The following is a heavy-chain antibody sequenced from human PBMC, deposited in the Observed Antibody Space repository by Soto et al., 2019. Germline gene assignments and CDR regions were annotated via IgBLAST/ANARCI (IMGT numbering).Heavy chain of an antibody. CDR2: IYYSGST. CDR1: GGSISSSSYY. CDR3: ASQRGSYRYTFDY. J-gene: IGHJ4*02. V-gene: IGHV4-39*01. Sequence: QLQLQESGPGLVKPSETLSLTCTVSGGSISSSSYYWGWIRQPPGKGLEWIGSIYYSGSTYYNPSLKSRVTISVDTSKNQFSLKLSSVTAADTAVYYCASQRGSYRYTFDYWGQGTLVTVSS. D-gene: IGHD3-16*02.